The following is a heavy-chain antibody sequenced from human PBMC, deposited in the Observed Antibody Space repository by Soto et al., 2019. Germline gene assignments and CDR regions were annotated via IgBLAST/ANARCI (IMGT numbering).Heavy chain of an antibody. Sequence: ASVKVSCKVSGYLLTALSIHWVRQAPGKGLEWMGGFDREDGETIYAQKFQGRVTMTEDTSTDSAYMELSSLTSEDTAIYYCAHGEGIVKYIVYFESWGQGTLVIVS. CDR2: FDREDGET. CDR3: AHGEGIVKYIVYFES. J-gene: IGHJ4*02. D-gene: IGHD1-26*01. CDR1: GYLLTALS. V-gene: IGHV1-24*01.